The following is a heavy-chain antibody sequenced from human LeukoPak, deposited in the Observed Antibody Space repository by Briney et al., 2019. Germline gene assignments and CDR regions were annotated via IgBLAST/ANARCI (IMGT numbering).Heavy chain of an antibody. CDR2: ISSSSSTI. V-gene: IGHV3-48*02. J-gene: IGHJ4*02. CDR3: ASNYLYSGSSGIYFDY. D-gene: IGHD1-26*01. Sequence: GGSLRLSSAASGFTFSSYSMNWVRQAPGKGLEWVSYISSSSSTIYYADSVKGRFTISRDNAKNSLYLQMNSLRDEDTAVYYCASNYLYSGSSGIYFDYWGQGTLVTVSS. CDR1: GFTFSSYS.